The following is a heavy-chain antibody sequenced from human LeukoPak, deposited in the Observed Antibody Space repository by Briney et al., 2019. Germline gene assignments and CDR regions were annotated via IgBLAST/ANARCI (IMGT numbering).Heavy chain of an antibody. CDR3: AKDVSGSYYNSVVDY. Sequence: GRSLRLSCAASGFTFSSYGMHWVRQAPAKGLERVAVISYDGSNKYYADSVKGRFTISRDNSKNTLYLQMNSLRAEDTAVYYCAKDVSGSYYNSVVDYWGQGTLVTVSS. V-gene: IGHV3-30*18. CDR2: ISYDGSNK. D-gene: IGHD3-10*01. CDR1: GFTFSSYG. J-gene: IGHJ4*02.